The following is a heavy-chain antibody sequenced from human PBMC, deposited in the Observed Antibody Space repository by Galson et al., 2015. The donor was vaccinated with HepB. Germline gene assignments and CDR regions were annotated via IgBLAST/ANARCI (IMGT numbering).Heavy chain of an antibody. CDR3: AREEARGGPTAWRNYYYYGMDV. V-gene: IGHV1-69*13. CDR2: IIPIFGTA. J-gene: IGHJ6*02. Sequence: QSGAEVKKPGASVKVSCKASGGTFSSYAISWVRQAPGQGLEWMGGIIPIFGTANYAQKFQGRVTITADESTSTAYMELSSLRSEDTAVYYCAREEARGGPTAWRNYYYYGMDVWGQGTTVTVSS. CDR1: GGTFSSYA. D-gene: IGHD3-16*01.